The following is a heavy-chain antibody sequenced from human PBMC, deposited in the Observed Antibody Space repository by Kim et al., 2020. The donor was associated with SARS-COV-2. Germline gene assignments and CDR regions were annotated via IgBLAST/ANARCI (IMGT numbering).Heavy chain of an antibody. CDR1: GFTFSNAW. Sequence: GGSLRLSCAASGFTFSNAWMSWVRQAPGKGLEWVGRIKSKTDGGTTDYAAPVKGRFTISRDDSKNTLYLQMNSLKTEDTAVYYCTTRLWPYYYYGMDVWGQGTTVTVSS. J-gene: IGHJ6*02. CDR3: TTRLWPYYYYGMDV. CDR2: IKSKTDGGTT. V-gene: IGHV3-15*01. D-gene: IGHD3-10*01.